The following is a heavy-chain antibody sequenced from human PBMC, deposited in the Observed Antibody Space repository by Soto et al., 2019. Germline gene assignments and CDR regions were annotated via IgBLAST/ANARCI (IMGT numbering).Heavy chain of an antibody. CDR2: INSYNGIT. Sequence: QVQLVQSGAEVKKPGASVKVPCKASGYTFTNYGISWVRQAPGQGLEWMGWINSYNGITNNAQNFQGRVTMTTDTSTNTAYMELRSLRSDDTAVYYCARDRQNYVSFDYWGQGTLVTVS. CDR3: ARDRQNYVSFDY. CDR1: GYTFTNYG. J-gene: IGHJ4*02. D-gene: IGHD1-7*01. V-gene: IGHV1-18*01.